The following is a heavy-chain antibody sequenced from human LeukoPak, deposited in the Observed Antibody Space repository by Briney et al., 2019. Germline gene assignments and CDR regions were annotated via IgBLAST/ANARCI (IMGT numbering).Heavy chain of an antibody. D-gene: IGHD1-26*01. V-gene: IGHV5-10-1*01. CDR2: IDPSDSYT. CDR1: GYSSTSYW. CDR3: ARRAVGATGYFDY. Sequence: GESLKISCKGSGYSSTSYWIGWVRQMPGKGLEWMGTIDPSDSYTNYSPSFQGHVTISADKSISTAYLQWSSLKASDTAMYYCARRAVGATGYFDYWGQGTLVTVSS. J-gene: IGHJ4*02.